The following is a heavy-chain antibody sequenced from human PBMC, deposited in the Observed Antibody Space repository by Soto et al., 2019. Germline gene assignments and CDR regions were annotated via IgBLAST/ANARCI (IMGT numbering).Heavy chain of an antibody. CDR2: ISSSSSYI. CDR1: GFTFSSYS. J-gene: IGHJ6*02. V-gene: IGHV3-21*01. CDR3: ARVVVEYYYYYYGMDV. Sequence: ESGGGLVKPGGSLRLSCAASGFTFSSYSMNWVRQAPGKGLEWVSSISSSSSYIYYADSVKGRFTISRDNAKNSLYLQMNSLRAEDTAVYYCARVVVEYYYYYYGMDVWGQGTTVTVSS. D-gene: IGHD3-22*01.